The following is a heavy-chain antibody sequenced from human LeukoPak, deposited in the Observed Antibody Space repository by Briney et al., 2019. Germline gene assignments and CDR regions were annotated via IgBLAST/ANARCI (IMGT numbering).Heavy chain of an antibody. J-gene: IGHJ3*02. CDR2: ISPGGGTT. V-gene: IGHV3-23*01. CDR3: ASKEDIVVVPAAQRGHDAFDI. Sequence: PGGSLRLSCAVSGFAFGSGAMSWVRQSPARGLEWVASISPGGGTTYYADYVKGRFTISRDNSKNTLYLQMNSLRAEDTAVYYCASKEDIVVVPAAQRGHDAFDIWGQGTMVTVSS. CDR1: GFAFGSGA. D-gene: IGHD2-2*01.